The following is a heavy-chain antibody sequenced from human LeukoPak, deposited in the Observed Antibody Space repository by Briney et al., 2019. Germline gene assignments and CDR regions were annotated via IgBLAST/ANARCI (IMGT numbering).Heavy chain of an antibody. D-gene: IGHD5-24*01. Sequence: GGSLRLSCAASGFTFSSYWMSWVRQAPGKGLEWVANIKQDGSEKYYVDSVKGRFTMSRDNAKNSLYLQMNSLGAEDTAVYYCARGGGKDGYNLYYFDFWGQGTLVTVSS. J-gene: IGHJ4*02. V-gene: IGHV3-7*01. CDR2: IKQDGSEK. CDR1: GFTFSSYW. CDR3: ARGGGKDGYNLYYFDF.